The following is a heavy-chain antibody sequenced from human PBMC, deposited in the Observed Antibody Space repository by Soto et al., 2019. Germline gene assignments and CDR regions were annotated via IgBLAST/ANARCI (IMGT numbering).Heavy chain of an antibody. D-gene: IGHD1-26*01. V-gene: IGHV3-21*04. CDR3: ARGGNYYLS. CDR1: GFTFSSYS. J-gene: IGHJ5*01. CDR2: ISSSSSYI. Sequence: GGSLRLSCAASGFTFSSYSMNWVRQAPGKGLEWVSSISSSSSYIYYANSVKGRFTISRDNVKNSLHLQMDSLRAEDAAVYYCARGGNYYLSWGQGTLVTVS.